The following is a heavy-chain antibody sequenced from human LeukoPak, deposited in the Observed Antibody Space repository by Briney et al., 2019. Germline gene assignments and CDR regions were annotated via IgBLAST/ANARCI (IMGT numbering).Heavy chain of an antibody. Sequence: ASVKVSCRASGYTFTGYYIHWVRQAPGQGLEWMGWVTPNSGGTNYAQKFQGRVTMTRDTSISTAYMELSRLRSDDTAVYYCARGAARPIYYYYMDVWGKGTTVTVSS. CDR3: ARGAARPIYYYYMDV. J-gene: IGHJ6*03. D-gene: IGHD6-6*01. CDR1: GYTFTGYY. CDR2: VTPNSGGT. V-gene: IGHV1-2*02.